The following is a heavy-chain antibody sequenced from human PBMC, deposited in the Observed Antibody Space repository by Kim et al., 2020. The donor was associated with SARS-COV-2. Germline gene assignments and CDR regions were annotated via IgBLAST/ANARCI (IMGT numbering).Heavy chain of an antibody. CDR1: GGSISSSSYY. CDR2: IYYSGST. J-gene: IGHJ6*02. D-gene: IGHD6-19*01. V-gene: IGHV4-39*01. CDR3: AILSVAGRYYYYYGMDV. Sequence: SETLSLTCTVSGGSISSSSYYWGWIRQPPGKGLEWIGSIYYSGSTYYNPSLKSRVTISVDTSKNQFSLKLSSVTAADTAVYYCAILSVAGRYYYYYGMDVWGQGTTVTVSS.